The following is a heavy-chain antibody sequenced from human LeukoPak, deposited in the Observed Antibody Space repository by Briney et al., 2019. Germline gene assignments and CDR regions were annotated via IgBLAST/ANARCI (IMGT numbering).Heavy chain of an antibody. J-gene: IGHJ4*01. Sequence: GGSLRLSCAASGFNFIDYSMNWVRQAPGKGLEWISYIGISSGNTKYADSVKGRFAISRDKARNSLYLQMNSLRVEDTAVYYCARDHRYAFDNWGHGTLVTVSS. CDR1: GFNFIDYS. CDR3: ARDHRYAFDN. V-gene: IGHV3-48*01. D-gene: IGHD5-12*01. CDR2: IGISSGNT.